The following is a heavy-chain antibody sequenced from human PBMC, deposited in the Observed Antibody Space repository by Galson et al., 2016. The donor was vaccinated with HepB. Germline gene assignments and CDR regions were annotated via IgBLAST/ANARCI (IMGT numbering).Heavy chain of an antibody. CDR2: DSMDGRRR. V-gene: IGHV3-30*03. Sequence: SLRLSCAASGFTFSQRGMHWVRQAPGKGLEWVAADSMDGRRRFYSDSVRGRFTISRDNSKNMLYLQMYSLRAEDTATYYCVQGSTAPAVWGKGTTVTVSS. CDR1: GFTFSQRG. CDR3: VQGSTAPAV. D-gene: IGHD1-26*01. J-gene: IGHJ6*04.